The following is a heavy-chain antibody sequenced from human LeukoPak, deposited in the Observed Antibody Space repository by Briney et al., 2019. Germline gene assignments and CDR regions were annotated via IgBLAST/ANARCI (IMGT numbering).Heavy chain of an antibody. CDR3: ARDLYSSSPGDY. J-gene: IGHJ4*02. CDR2: INPNSGGT. D-gene: IGHD6-6*01. V-gene: IGHV1-2*02. CDR1: GYTFTGYY. Sequence: ASVKVSCKASGYTFTGYYMHWVRQAPGQGLEWMGWINPNSGGTNYAQTSQRRVTMTRDTSISTAYMELSMLRSDDTAVAYCARDLYSSSPGDYWGQRTLFTVSS.